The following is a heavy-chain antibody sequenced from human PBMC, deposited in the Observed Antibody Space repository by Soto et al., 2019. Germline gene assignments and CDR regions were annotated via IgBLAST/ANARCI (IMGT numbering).Heavy chain of an antibody. Sequence: SVKVSCKASGGTFSSYTISWVRQAPGQGLEWMGRIIPILGIANYAQKFQGRVTITADKSTSTAYMELSSLRSEDTAVYYCARGCSPDLTRQDYWGQGTLVTVSS. J-gene: IGHJ4*02. CDR3: ARGCSPDLTRQDY. D-gene: IGHD1-1*01. V-gene: IGHV1-69*02. CDR1: GGTFSSYT. CDR2: IIPILGIA.